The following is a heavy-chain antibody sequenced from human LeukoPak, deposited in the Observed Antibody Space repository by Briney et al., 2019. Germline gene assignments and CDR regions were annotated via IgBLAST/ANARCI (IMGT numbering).Heavy chain of an antibody. V-gene: IGHV3-30*02. Sequence: GGSLRLSCAASGFAFSSYGMYWVRQTPDKGLQWVAYLRKDGTYSNYADSVRGRFTFSRDNSKNTLDLQMSSLRVEDTAVYNCASGGPTRGTLDHWGQGTLVTVSS. CDR1: GFAFSSYG. D-gene: IGHD1-26*01. CDR3: ASGGPTRGTLDH. CDR2: LRKDGTYS. J-gene: IGHJ4*02.